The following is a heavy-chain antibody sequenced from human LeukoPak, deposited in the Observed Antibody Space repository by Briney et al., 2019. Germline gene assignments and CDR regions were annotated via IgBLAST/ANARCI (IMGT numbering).Heavy chain of an antibody. CDR3: ANYRNIFPPPPAC. CDR2: IFGSGEST. D-gene: IGHD3-3*02. Sequence: GGSLRLSCAASGLTLTGYAMSWVRQAPGKGLEWVSSIFGSGESTYYTDSVKGRFTISRDNSINTVYLQMNSLRVEDTATYYCANYRNIFPPPPACWCQGALVTASS. J-gene: IGHJ4*02. CDR1: GLTLTGYA. V-gene: IGHV3-23*01.